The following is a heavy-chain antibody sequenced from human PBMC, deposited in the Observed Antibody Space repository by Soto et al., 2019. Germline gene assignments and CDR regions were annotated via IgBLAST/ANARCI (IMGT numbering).Heavy chain of an antibody. V-gene: IGHV4-34*01. CDR1: GGSFSGYY. D-gene: IGHD3-10*01. J-gene: IGHJ4*02. Sequence: SETLSLTCAVYGGSFSGYYWSWIRQPPWKGLEWIGEINHSGSTNYNPSLKSRVTISVDTSKNQFSLKLSSVTAADTAVYYCARRARVGAMVRGVIGPAIDYWGQGTLVTVSS. CDR2: INHSGST. CDR3: ARRARVGAMVRGVIGPAIDY.